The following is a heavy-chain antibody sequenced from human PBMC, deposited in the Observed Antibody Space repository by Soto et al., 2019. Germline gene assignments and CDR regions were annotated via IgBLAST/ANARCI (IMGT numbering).Heavy chain of an antibody. CDR3: ATSLLLRLDAFDI. CDR1: GYSFTSYW. J-gene: IGHJ3*02. Sequence: GESLKISCKGSGYSFTSYWIGWVRQMPGKGLEWMGIIYPGDSDTRYSPSFQGQVTISADKSISTAYLQWSSLKASDTAMYYCATSLLLRLDAFDIWGQGTMVTVSS. CDR2: IYPGDSDT. V-gene: IGHV5-51*01. D-gene: IGHD3-16*01.